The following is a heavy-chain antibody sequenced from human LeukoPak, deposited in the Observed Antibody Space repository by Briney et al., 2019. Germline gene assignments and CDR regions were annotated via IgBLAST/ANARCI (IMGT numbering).Heavy chain of an antibody. CDR2: ISWNSGSI. CDR3: AKTPGWELLYYFDY. J-gene: IGHJ4*02. CDR1: GFTFDDYA. D-gene: IGHD1-26*01. V-gene: IGHV3-9*01. Sequence: GGSLRLSCAASGFTFDDYAMHWVRHAPGKGLEWVSGISWNSGSIGYADSVKGRFTISRDNAKNSLYLQMNSLRAEDTALYYCAKTPGWELLYYFDYWGQGTLVTVSS.